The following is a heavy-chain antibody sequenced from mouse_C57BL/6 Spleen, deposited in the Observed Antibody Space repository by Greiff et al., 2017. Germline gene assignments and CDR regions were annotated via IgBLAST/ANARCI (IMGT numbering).Heavy chain of an antibody. CDR2: IYPGSGST. CDR3: AYVYDYYFDY. V-gene: IGHV1-55*01. CDR1: GYTFTSYW. D-gene: IGHD2-2*01. J-gene: IGHJ2*01. Sequence: VQLQQPGAELVTPGASVTMSCTASGYTFTSYWITWVKQRPGQGLEWIGDIYPGSGSTNYNEKFKSKDTLTVDTASRTAYMQLSSLTSEDSAVYYCAYVYDYYFDYWGQGTTLTVSS.